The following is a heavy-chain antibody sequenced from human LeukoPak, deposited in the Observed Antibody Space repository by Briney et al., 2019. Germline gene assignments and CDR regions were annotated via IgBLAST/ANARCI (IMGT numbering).Heavy chain of an antibody. D-gene: IGHD4-23*01. CDR3: TPRYGGNSS. J-gene: IGHJ4*02. V-gene: IGHV3-49*04. CDR1: GFTFSSCD. Sequence: GGSLRLSCAASGFTFSSCDMNWVRQAPGKGLEWVGFIRSKAYGGTTEYAASVKGRFTISRDDSKSIAYLQMNSLKTEDTAVYYCTPRYGGNSSWGQGTLVTVSS. CDR2: IRSKAYGGTT.